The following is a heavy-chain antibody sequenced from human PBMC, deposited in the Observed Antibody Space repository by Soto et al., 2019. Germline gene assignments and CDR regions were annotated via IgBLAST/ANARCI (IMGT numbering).Heavy chain of an antibody. V-gene: IGHV3-21*06. J-gene: IGHJ4*02. CDR2: ISSTTNYI. CDR1: GFIFTRYS. CDR3: ARESEDLTSNFDY. Sequence: LSCAASGFIFTRYSMNWVRQAPGKGLEWVSSISSTTNYIYYGDSMKGRFTISRDNAKSSLYLEMNSLRAEDTAVYYCARESEDLTSNFDYWGQGTLVTVSS.